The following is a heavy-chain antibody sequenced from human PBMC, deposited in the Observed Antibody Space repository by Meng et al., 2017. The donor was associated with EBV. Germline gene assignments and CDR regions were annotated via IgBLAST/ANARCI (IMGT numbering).Heavy chain of an antibody. V-gene: IGHV1-69*01. Sequence: QGHLRHSGGELKQPGSSEKVSGGTDGGRLRIDVFSWGRQDIGQGLEWMGGLIHMSGAPNYAKKFQDRVTIIADEATSTNSMELNNLRFEDTAMYVCASESGRGFTPDYWGQGTLVTVSS. D-gene: IGHD3-10*01. CDR1: GGRLRIDV. J-gene: IGHJ4*02. CDR3: ASESGRGFTPDY. CDR2: LIHMSGAP.